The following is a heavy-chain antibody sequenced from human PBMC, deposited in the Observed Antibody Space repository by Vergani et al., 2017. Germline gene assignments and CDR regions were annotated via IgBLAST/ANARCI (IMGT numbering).Heavy chain of an antibody. CDR3: ARDLQGATDAFDI. J-gene: IGHJ3*02. CDR2: ISYDGRNK. Sequence: QVQLVESGGGVVQSGRSLILSCAASGFTFSNYAMHWVRQAPGKGLEWVAVISYDGRNKYYADSVKGRFTISRDNSKNTLYLQMNSLRAEDTDVYYCARDLQGATDAFDIWGQGTMVTVSS. D-gene: IGHD1-26*01. CDR1: GFTFSNYA. V-gene: IGHV3-30*04.